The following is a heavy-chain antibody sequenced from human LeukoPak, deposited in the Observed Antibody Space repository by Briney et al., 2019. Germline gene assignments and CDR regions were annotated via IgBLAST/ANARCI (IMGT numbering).Heavy chain of an antibody. Sequence: GGSLRHSCAASGFTFSDYYMTWIRQAPGKGLEWVSYISSSSNNIHYANSVKGRFTISRDNAKNSLYLQMNSLRAEDTAVYYCARTAYYYDSSGYDDAFDIWGQGTMVTVSS. V-gene: IGHV3-11*01. J-gene: IGHJ3*02. CDR3: ARTAYYYDSSGYDDAFDI. CDR2: ISSSSNNI. CDR1: GFTFSDYY. D-gene: IGHD3-22*01.